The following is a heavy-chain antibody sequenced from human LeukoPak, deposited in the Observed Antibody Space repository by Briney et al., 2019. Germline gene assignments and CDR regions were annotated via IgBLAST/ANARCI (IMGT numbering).Heavy chain of an antibody. CDR1: GFTFSSYA. J-gene: IGHJ4*02. V-gene: IGHV3-30-3*01. CDR3: AKDMAGTTNYFDY. D-gene: IGHD1-7*01. CDR2: ISYDGSNK. Sequence: GGSLRLSCAASGFTFSSYAMHWVRQAPGKGLEWVAVISYDGSNKYYADSVKGRFTISRDNSKNTLYLQMNSLRAEDTAVYYCAKDMAGTTNYFDYWGQGTLVTVSS.